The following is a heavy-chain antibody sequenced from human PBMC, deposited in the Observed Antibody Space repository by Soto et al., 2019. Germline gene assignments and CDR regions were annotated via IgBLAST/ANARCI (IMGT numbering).Heavy chain of an antibody. Sequence: GESLKISCKGSVYSFTSYWISWVRQMPGKGLEWMGRIDPSDSYTNYSPSFQGHVTISADKSISTAYLQWSSLKASDTAMYYCAGGGVRGVITRTRDYYGMDVWGQGTTVTVS. J-gene: IGHJ6*02. CDR1: VYSFTSYW. D-gene: IGHD3-10*01. CDR3: AGGGVRGVITRTRDYYGMDV. V-gene: IGHV5-10-1*01. CDR2: IDPSDSYT.